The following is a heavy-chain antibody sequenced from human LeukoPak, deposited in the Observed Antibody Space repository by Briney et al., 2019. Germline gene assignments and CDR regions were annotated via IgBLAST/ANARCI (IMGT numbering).Heavy chain of an antibody. V-gene: IGHV3-33*01. D-gene: IGHD4-17*01. J-gene: IGHJ5*02. CDR3: ARSPTVTTLNWFDP. CDR1: GFTFSNYG. Sequence: GGSLRLSCAASGFTFSNYGMHWVRQAPGKGLEWVALIWYDGGNKYYAESVKGRFTISRDNSKNTLYLQMNSLRAEDTAVYYCARSPTVTTLNWFDPWGQGTLVTVSS. CDR2: IWYDGGNK.